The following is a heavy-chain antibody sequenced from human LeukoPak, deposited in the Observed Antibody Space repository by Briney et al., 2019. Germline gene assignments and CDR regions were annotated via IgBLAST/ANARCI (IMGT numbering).Heavy chain of an antibody. CDR1: GGSFSGYY. Sequence: SETLSLTCAVYGGSFSGYYWSWIRQPPGKGLEWIGEINHSGSTNYNPSLKSRVTISVDTSKNQFSLKLSSVTAADTAEYYCARGAYDFWSSYYYYGMDVWGQGTTVTVSS. CDR3: ARGAYDFWSSYYYYGMDV. V-gene: IGHV4-34*01. D-gene: IGHD3-3*01. J-gene: IGHJ6*02. CDR2: INHSGST.